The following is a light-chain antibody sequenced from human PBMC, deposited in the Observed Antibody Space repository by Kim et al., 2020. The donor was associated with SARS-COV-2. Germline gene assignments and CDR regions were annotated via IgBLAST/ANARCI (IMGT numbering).Light chain of an antibody. V-gene: IGKV1-8*01. CDR3: QQYYSYPLT. CDR1: QGISSY. Sequence: AIRITQSPSSLSASTGDRVTITCRASQGISSYLAWYQQKPGKAPKLLIYAASTLQSGVPSRFSGSGSGTDFTLTISGLQSEDFATYYYQQYYSYPLTFGQGTRLEIK. J-gene: IGKJ5*01. CDR2: AAS.